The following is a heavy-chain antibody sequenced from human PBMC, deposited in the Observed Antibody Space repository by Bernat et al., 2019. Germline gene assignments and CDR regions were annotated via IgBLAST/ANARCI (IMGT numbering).Heavy chain of an antibody. J-gene: IGHJ4*02. Sequence: QVQLVQSGAEVKKPGASVKVSCKASGYTFTSYAMHWVRQAPGQRLEWMGWINAGNGNTKYSQKFQGRVTITRDTSASTAYMELSSLRSEDTAVYYCARGEEYSSSSVDYWGQGTLVTVSS. D-gene: IGHD6-6*01. CDR1: GYTFTSYA. CDR2: INAGNGNT. CDR3: ARGEEYSSSSVDY. V-gene: IGHV1-3*01.